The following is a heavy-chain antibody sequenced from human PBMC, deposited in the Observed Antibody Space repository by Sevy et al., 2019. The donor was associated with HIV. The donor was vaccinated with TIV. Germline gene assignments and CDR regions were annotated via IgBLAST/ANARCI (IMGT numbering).Heavy chain of an antibody. Sequence: SETLSLTCTVSGGSISSSSYYWGWIRQPPGKGLEWIGSIYYSGSTYYNPSLKSRVTISVVTSKNQFSLKLSSVTAAETAVYYCARPNCSGGSCYFAHAFDIWGQGTMVTVSS. J-gene: IGHJ3*02. CDR1: GGSISSSSYY. CDR2: IYYSGST. D-gene: IGHD2-15*01. V-gene: IGHV4-39*01. CDR3: ARPNCSGGSCYFAHAFDI.